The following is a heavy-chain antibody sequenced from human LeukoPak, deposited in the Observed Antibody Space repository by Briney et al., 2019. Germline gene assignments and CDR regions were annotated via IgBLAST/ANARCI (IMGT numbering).Heavy chain of an antibody. D-gene: IGHD6-13*01. CDR2: INPNSGGT. J-gene: IGHJ4*02. CDR1: GFTFSSYA. V-gene: IGHV1-2*06. CDR3: ATSVLAAAGTGVDY. Sequence: GGSLRLSCAASGFTFSSYAMHWVRQAPGQGLEWMGRINPNSGGTNYAQKFQGRVTMTRDTSISTAYMELSRLRSDDTAVYYCATSVLAAAGTGVDYWGQGTLVTVSS.